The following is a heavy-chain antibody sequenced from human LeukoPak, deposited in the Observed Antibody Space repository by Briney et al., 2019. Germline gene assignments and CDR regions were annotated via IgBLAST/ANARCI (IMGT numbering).Heavy chain of an antibody. J-gene: IGHJ6*04. CDR2: ISSSGSTI. D-gene: IGHD6-19*01. Sequence: GGSLRLSCAASGFTFSDHYMDWVRQAPGKGLEWVSYISSSGSTIYYADSVKGRFTISRDNAKNSLYLQMNSLRAEDTAVYYCARSRGPYSSGWYGNVWGKGTTVTVSS. CDR1: GFTFSDHY. CDR3: ARSRGPYSSGWYGNV. V-gene: IGHV3-11*04.